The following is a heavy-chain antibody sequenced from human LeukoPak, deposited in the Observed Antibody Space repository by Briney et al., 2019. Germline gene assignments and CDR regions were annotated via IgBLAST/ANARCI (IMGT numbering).Heavy chain of an antibody. CDR2: IWYDGSNK. D-gene: IGHD5-18*01. V-gene: IGHV3-30*02. CDR3: AKARSAMVRGYYYGMDV. CDR1: GFTFSSYG. J-gene: IGHJ6*02. Sequence: GGSLRLSCAASGFTFSSYGMHWVRQAPGKGLEWVAVIWYDGSNKYYADSVKGRFNISRDNSKNTLYLQMNSLRAEDTAVYYCAKARSAMVRGYYYGMDVWGQGTTVTVSS.